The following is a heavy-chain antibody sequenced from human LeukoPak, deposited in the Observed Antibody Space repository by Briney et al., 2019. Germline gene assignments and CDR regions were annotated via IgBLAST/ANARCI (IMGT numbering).Heavy chain of an antibody. CDR2: IYHSGST. CDR1: GGSVSSGGYS. Sequence: SETLSLTCAVSGGSVSSGGYSWSWIRQPPGKGLEWIGYIYHSGSTYYNPSLKSRVTISVDRSKNQFSLKLSSVTAADTAVYYCARVRVERDNWFDPWGQGTLVTVSS. V-gene: IGHV4-30-2*01. J-gene: IGHJ5*02. CDR3: ARVRVERDNWFDP. D-gene: IGHD3-10*01.